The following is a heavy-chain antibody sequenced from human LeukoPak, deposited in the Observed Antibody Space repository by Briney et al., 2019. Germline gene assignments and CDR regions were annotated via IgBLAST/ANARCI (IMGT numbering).Heavy chain of an antibody. CDR3: ARDRARIAAAGAFDC. Sequence: PGGSLRHSCAASGFTFSSYAMHWVRQAPGKGLEYVSAISSNGGSTYYANSVKGRFTISRDNSKNTLYLQMGSLRAEDMAVYYCARDRARIAAAGAFDCWGQGTLVTVSS. CDR2: ISSNGGST. V-gene: IGHV3-64*01. D-gene: IGHD6-13*01. J-gene: IGHJ4*02. CDR1: GFTFSSYA.